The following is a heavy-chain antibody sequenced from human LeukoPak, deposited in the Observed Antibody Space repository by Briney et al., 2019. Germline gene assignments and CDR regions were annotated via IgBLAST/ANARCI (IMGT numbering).Heavy chain of an antibody. CDR2: INPNSGGT. V-gene: IGHV1-2*02. Sequence: ASVKVSCKASGYTFTGYYMHWVRQAPGQGLEWMGWINPNSGGTNYARKFQGRVTMTRDTSISTAYMELSRLRSDDTAVYYCAREMATVTTDDAFDIWGQGTMATVSS. J-gene: IGHJ3*02. CDR1: GYTFTGYY. CDR3: AREMATVTTDDAFDI. D-gene: IGHD4-17*01.